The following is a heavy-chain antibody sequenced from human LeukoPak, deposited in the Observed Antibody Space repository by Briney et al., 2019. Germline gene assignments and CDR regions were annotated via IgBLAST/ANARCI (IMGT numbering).Heavy chain of an antibody. D-gene: IGHD2-2*01. CDR2: IIPIFGTA. Sequence: SVKVSCKASGGTFSSYAISWVRQAPGQGLEWMGGIIPIFGTANYAQKSQGRVTITADESTSTAYMELSSLRSEDTAVYYCARGLRIAAMSYFDYWGQGTLVTVSS. V-gene: IGHV1-69*13. CDR3: ARGLRIAAMSYFDY. J-gene: IGHJ4*02. CDR1: GGTFSSYA.